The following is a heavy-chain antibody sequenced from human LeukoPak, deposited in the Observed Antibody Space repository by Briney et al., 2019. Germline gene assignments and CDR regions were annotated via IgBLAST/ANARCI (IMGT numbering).Heavy chain of an antibody. V-gene: IGHV4-39*07. CDR3: ARAPTGGAMVIRYYYYMDV. CDR1: GGSISSSSYY. CDR2: INHSGST. D-gene: IGHD5-18*01. Sequence: SETLSLTCTVSGGSISSSSYYWGWIRQPPGKGLEWIGEINHSGSTNYNPSLKSRVTISVDTSKNQFSLKLSSVTAADTAVYYCARAPTGGAMVIRYYYYMDVWGKGTTVTVSS. J-gene: IGHJ6*03.